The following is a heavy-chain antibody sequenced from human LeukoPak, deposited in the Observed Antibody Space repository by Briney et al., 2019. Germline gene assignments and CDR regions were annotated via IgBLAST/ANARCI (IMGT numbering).Heavy chain of an antibody. J-gene: IGHJ4*02. CDR1: GFSLSTSGMC. Sequence: SGPTLVNPTQTLTLTCTFSGFSLSTSGMCVSWIRQPPGKALEWLALIDWDDDKYYSTSLKTRLTISKDTSKNQVVLTMTSMDPVDTATYYCARTRAPVVVAATNYYFDYWGQGTLVTVSS. CDR3: ARTRAPVVVAATNYYFDY. D-gene: IGHD2-15*01. CDR2: IDWDDDK. V-gene: IGHV2-70*01.